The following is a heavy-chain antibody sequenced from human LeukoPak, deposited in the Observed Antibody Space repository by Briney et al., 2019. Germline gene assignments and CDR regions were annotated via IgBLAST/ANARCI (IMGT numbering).Heavy chain of an antibody. J-gene: IGHJ4*02. Sequence: GGSLRLSCAASGFTFSSYAMSWVRQAPGKGLEWVSAISGSGGSTYYADSVKGRFTISRDNSKNTLYLQMNTLRAEDTAVYYCAKSLSPCSGGSCYSGFDYWGQGTLVTVSS. CDR2: ISGSGGST. D-gene: IGHD2-15*01. CDR3: AKSLSPCSGGSCYSGFDY. V-gene: IGHV3-23*01. CDR1: GFTFSSYA.